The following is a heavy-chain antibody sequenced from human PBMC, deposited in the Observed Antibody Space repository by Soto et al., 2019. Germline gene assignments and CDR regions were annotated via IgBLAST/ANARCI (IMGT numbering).Heavy chain of an antibody. CDR2: IYYSGST. D-gene: IGHD1-26*01. CDR1: GGSISSGGYY. CDR3: ASERSAQYFDY. Sequence: SETLSLTCTVSGGSISSGGYYWSWIRQHPGKGLEWIGYIYYSGSTYYNPSLKSRVTISVDTSKNQFSLKLSSVTAADTAVYFCASERSAQYFDYWGQGTLVTVS. V-gene: IGHV4-31*03. J-gene: IGHJ4*02.